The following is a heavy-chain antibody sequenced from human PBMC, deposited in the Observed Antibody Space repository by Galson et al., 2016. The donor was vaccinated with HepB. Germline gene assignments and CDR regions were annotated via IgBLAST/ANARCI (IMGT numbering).Heavy chain of an antibody. D-gene: IGHD3-22*01. CDR3: VRYHYDSSGYPYNWFDP. V-gene: IGHV1-3*01. CDR1: GYTFTNYA. J-gene: IGHJ5*02. Sequence: SVKVSCKASGYTFTNYAMHWVRQAPGQRLEWMGCINAGNGKTKYSQKFQGRVTITRDTSASTAYMELSSLRSEDTAVYYCVRYHYDSSGYPYNWFDPWGQGTLVTVSS. CDR2: INAGNGKT.